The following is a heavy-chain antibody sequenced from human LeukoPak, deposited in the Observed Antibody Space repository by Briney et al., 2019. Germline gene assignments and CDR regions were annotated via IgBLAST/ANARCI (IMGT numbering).Heavy chain of an antibody. CDR2: ITRENWI. CDR1: GFSVSEYY. V-gene: IGHV3-11*01. CDR3: ARGLHLDSSGSLYY. D-gene: IGHD3-22*01. J-gene: IGHJ4*02. Sequence: PGGSLRLSCAASGFSVSEYYVTWVRQAPGEGLEWISYITRENWIYYSDSVKGRFTISRDHAKNSVYLEMNSLRADDTAVYYCARGLHLDSSGSLYYWGQGTLVTVSS.